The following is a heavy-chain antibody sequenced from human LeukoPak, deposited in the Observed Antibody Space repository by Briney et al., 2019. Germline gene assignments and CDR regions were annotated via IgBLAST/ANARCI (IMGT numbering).Heavy chain of an antibody. Sequence: GGSLRLSCAASGFSFRDYWMSWVRQAPGKGLEWVSYISSSSSTIYYADSVKGRFTISRDNAKNSLYLQMNSLRAEDTAVYYCALGGNLGDYWGQGILVTVSS. V-gene: IGHV3-48*01. D-gene: IGHD2-21*02. CDR1: GFSFRDYW. CDR2: ISSSSSTI. CDR3: ALGGNLGDY. J-gene: IGHJ4*02.